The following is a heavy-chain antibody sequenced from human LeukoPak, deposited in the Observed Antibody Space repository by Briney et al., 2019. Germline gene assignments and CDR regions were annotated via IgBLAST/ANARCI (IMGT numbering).Heavy chain of an antibody. J-gene: IGHJ4*02. CDR2: IYSGGST. D-gene: IGHD4-17*01. Sequence: PGGSLRLSCAASGFTVSSNYMSWVRQAPGKGLEWVSVIYSGGSTYYADSVKGRFTISRDNSKNTLYLQMNSLSAEDTAVYYCAKRGDYGDYYFDYWGQGTLVTVSS. CDR1: GFTVSSNY. CDR3: AKRGDYGDYYFDY. V-gene: IGHV3-53*01.